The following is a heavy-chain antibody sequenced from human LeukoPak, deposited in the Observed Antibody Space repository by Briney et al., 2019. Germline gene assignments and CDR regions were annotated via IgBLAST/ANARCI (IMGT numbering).Heavy chain of an antibody. Sequence: GGSLRLSCVASGFTFSSYWMTWGRQAPGEGLEWGANIKTDGSQIYYVDSVKGRFTIPRDNAKNSLYLQMNSLRAEDTAVYYCARDLNWETYWGQGTLVSVSS. J-gene: IGHJ4*02. CDR3: ARDLNWETY. CDR1: GFTFSSYW. D-gene: IGHD7-27*01. V-gene: IGHV3-7*01. CDR2: IKTDGSQI.